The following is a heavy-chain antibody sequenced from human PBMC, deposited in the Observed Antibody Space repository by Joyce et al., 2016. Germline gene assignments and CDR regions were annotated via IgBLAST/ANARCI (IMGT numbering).Heavy chain of an antibody. CDR3: ARGAGIVVVTHFDY. CDR1: GFSVSSND. CDR2: IYSGGST. V-gene: IGHV3-66*01. D-gene: IGHD3-22*01. Sequence: EVQLVESGGGLVQPGGSLRLSCAVSGFSVSSNDMNWVRQAPGKGLEWVSVIYSGGSTYYAESVKGRFTISRDKSKNTLYLQMNSLRAEDTAVYYCARGAGIVVVTHFDYWGQGTLVTVSS. J-gene: IGHJ4*02.